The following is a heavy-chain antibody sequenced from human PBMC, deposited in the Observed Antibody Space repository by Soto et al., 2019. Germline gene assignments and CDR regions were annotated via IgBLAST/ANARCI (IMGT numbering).Heavy chain of an antibody. CDR2: IYYRGST. CDR3: ARGTAARPVDY. Sequence: PETLSLTCTVSGGSVSSGGYYWSWLRQPPGKGLEWIGYIYYRGSTNYKPSLKSRVTISVDTSKNQLSLKLTSVTAADTAEYYCARGTAARPVDYWGQGTLVTVSS. CDR1: GGSVSSGGYY. D-gene: IGHD6-6*01. V-gene: IGHV4-61*08. J-gene: IGHJ4*02.